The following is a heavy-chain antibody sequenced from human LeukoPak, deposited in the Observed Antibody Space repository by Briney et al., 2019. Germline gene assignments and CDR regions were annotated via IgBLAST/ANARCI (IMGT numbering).Heavy chain of an antibody. CDR1: GFNFGDFW. Sequence: GGSLRLSCAASGFNFGDFWMAWVRQTPGKGLEWVADIKEDGSEKFYVDSVKGRFTISRDNAKNSLYLQMNSLRAEDTAVYYCARDRRCSGGSCYYYYGMDVWGQGTTVTVSS. J-gene: IGHJ6*02. CDR2: IKEDGSEK. D-gene: IGHD2-15*01. V-gene: IGHV3-7*01. CDR3: ARDRRCSGGSCYYYYGMDV.